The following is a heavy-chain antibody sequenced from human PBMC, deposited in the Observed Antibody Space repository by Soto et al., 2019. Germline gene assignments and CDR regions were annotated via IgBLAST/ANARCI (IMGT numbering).Heavy chain of an antibody. CDR3: ARDWAVCGGDCYSYNWFDP. Sequence: SVKVSCKASGGTFSSYAISWVRQAPGQGLEWMGGIIPIFGTANYAQKFQGRVTITADKSTSTAYMELSSLRSEDTAVYYCARDWAVCGGDCYSYNWFDPWGQGTLVTVSS. J-gene: IGHJ5*02. V-gene: IGHV1-69*06. CDR1: GGTFSSYA. CDR2: IIPIFGTA. D-gene: IGHD2-21*02.